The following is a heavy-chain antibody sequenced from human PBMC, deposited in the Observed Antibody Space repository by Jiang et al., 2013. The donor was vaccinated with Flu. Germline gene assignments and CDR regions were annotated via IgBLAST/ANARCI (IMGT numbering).Heavy chain of an antibody. D-gene: IGHD1-26*01. CDR1: GGSLSTYS. CDR2: IHHTGST. Sequence: SLTCAVYGGSLSTYSWTWIRQPPGKGLDWIGEIHHTGSTRYNPSLQSRVTISVDSSKNQIFLRVTSVTATDTAVYYCARPDVGATFTHWGQG. V-gene: IGHV4-34*01. J-gene: IGHJ1*01. CDR3: ARPDVGATFTH.